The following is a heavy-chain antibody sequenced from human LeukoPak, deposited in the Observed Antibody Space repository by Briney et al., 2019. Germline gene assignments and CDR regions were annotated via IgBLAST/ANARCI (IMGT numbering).Heavy chain of an antibody. CDR2: IIPIFGTA. CDR3: ATSDGVVVPAAINYYGMDV. D-gene: IGHD2-2*01. CDR1: GGTFSSYA. V-gene: IGHV1-69*13. Sequence: ASVKVSCKASGGTFSSYAISWVRQAPGQGLEWMGGIIPIFGTANYAQKFQGGVTITADESTSTAYMELSSLRSEDTAVYYCATSDGVVVPAAINYYGMDVWGQGTTVTVSS. J-gene: IGHJ6*02.